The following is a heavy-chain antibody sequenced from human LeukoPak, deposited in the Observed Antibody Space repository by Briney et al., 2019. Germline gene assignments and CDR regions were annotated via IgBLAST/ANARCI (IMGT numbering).Heavy chain of an antibody. CDR1: RFTFSNYG. Sequence: PGGSLRLSCAASRFTFSNYGMHWVRQAPGKGLEWVAFISYDGSRKYYADSVKGRFTISRDNAKNALYLQMNSLRAEDTAVYYCAKEIWPIFSSPGRTHFHFWGQGTLVTVSS. V-gene: IGHV3-30*02. D-gene: IGHD3-9*01. CDR2: ISYDGSRK. J-gene: IGHJ4*02. CDR3: AKEIWPIFSSPGRTHFHF.